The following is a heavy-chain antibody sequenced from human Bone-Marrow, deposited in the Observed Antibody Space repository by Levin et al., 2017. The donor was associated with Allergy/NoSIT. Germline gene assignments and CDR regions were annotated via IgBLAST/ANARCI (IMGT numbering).Heavy chain of an antibody. CDR1: GGSLSSYY. CDR2: VYSSGST. J-gene: IGHJ4*02. Sequence: PSETLSLTCTVSGGSLSSYYWTWIRQPPGKALEWIGFVYSSGSTNYNPSLKSRVTISLDTSKNQFSLKLSSVTAADTAVYYCARGIKVAGTNPYFDCWGQGTLIAVSA. D-gene: IGHD2-15*01. CDR3: ARGIKVAGTNPYFDC. V-gene: IGHV4-59*01.